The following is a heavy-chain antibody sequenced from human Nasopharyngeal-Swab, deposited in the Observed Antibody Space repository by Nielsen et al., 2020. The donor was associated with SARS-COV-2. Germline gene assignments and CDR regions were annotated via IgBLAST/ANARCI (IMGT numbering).Heavy chain of an antibody. CDR2: VWFDGTNK. J-gene: IGHJ4*02. D-gene: IGHD3-22*01. Sequence: WIRQPPGKGLEWVAIVWFDGTNKYYADSVKGRFTISRDSSKNTLYLQMNSLRAEDTAVYYCARDSGFTFGYWSFDYWGQGTLVTVSS. CDR3: ARDSGFTFGYWSFDY. V-gene: IGHV3-33*01.